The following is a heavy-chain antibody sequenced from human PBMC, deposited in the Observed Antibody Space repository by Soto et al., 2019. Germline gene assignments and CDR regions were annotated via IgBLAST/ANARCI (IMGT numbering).Heavy chain of an antibody. J-gene: IGHJ3*02. Sequence: ASVKVSCKASGGTSSSYAISWVRQAPGQGLEWMGGIIPIFGTANYAQKFQGRVTITADESTSTAYMELSSLRSEDTAVYYCARDKHPQHTDPFDIWGQGTMVTV. CDR1: GGTSSSYA. CDR2: IIPIFGTA. CDR3: ARDKHPQHTDPFDI. D-gene: IGHD2-21*01. V-gene: IGHV1-69*13.